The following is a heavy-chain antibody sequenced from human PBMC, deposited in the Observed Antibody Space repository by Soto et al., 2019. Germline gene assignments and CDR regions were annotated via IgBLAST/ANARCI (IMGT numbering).Heavy chain of an antibody. CDR2: ISGSGGST. J-gene: IGHJ4*02. Sequence: GGSLRLSCAASGFTFSSYAMRWVRQAPVKGLEWVSAISGSGGSTYYADSVKGRFTISRDNSKNTLYLQMNSLRAEDTAVYYCARRGSGSYYDYWGQGALVTVSS. V-gene: IGHV3-23*01. CDR3: ARRGSGSYYDY. D-gene: IGHD1-26*01. CDR1: GFTFSSYA.